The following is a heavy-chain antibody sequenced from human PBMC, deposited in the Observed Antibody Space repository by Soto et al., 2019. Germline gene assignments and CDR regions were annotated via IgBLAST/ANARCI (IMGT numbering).Heavy chain of an antibody. CDR3: ARGDATKIIVTTYYGMDV. V-gene: IGHV1-69*12. J-gene: IGHJ6*02. Sequence: QVQLVQSGAEVKKPGSSVKVSCKASGGTLSSYGVSWVRQAPGQGLEWLGGIIPVFGTANYAHKFQGRLTITADESTSTVYMYVSSLRSEDTAVYYCARGDATKIIVTTYYGMDVWGQGTTVTVSS. D-gene: IGHD4-17*01. CDR2: IIPVFGTA. CDR1: GGTLSSYG.